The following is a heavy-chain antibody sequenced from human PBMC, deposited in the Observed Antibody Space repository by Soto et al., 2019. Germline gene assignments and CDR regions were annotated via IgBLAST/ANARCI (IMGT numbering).Heavy chain of an antibody. Sequence: PSETLSLTCTVSGGSISSYYWSWIRQPPGKGLEWIGYIYYSGSTNYNPSLKSRVTISVDTSKNQFSLKLSSVTAADTAVYYCARHTHISGWYLGFDYWGQGTLVTVSS. D-gene: IGHD6-19*01. J-gene: IGHJ4*02. V-gene: IGHV4-59*08. CDR3: ARHTHISGWYLGFDY. CDR2: IYYSGST. CDR1: GGSISSYY.